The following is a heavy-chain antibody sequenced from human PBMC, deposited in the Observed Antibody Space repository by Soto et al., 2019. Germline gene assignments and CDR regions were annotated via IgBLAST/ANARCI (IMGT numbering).Heavy chain of an antibody. Sequence: QVQLAESGGGEVQPGRSLTISCAASGFTFSTYGMHWVRQTPGKGLEWVAVISYDGTNKFYSDSVKGRFTISRDNFKNTPTLQMNSLRADDTAVYSCAKDLQSYGDYDYYCYGMDVWGLGTRVTVSS. D-gene: IGHD4-17*01. J-gene: IGHJ6*02. CDR2: ISYDGTNK. CDR3: AKDLQSYGDYDYYCYGMDV. CDR1: GFTFSTYG. V-gene: IGHV3-30*18.